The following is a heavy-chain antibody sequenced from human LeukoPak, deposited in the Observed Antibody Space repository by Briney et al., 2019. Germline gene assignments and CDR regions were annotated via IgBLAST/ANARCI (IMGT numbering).Heavy chain of an antibody. J-gene: IGHJ4*02. CDR1: GFTFSSYS. CDR2: ISSSSSTI. CDR3: AREARGRSDWSMPEY. D-gene: IGHD3-9*01. Sequence: GGSLRLSCAASGFTFSSYSMNWVRQAPGKGLEWVSYISSSSSTIYYADSVKGRFTISRDNAKNSLYLQMNSLRAEDTAVYYCAREARGRSDWSMPEYWGQGALVTVSS. V-gene: IGHV3-48*01.